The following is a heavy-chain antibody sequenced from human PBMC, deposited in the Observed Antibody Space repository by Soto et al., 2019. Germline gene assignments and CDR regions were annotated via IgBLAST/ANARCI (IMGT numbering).Heavy chain of an antibody. Sequence: GGSLRLSCAASGFTFSNAWMSWVRQAPGKGLEWVGRIKSKTDGGTTDYAAPVKGRFTISRDDSKNTLYLQMNSLKTEDTAVYYFTWVRGVIGYDSLGQPFDYWGQGTLVTVSS. J-gene: IGHJ4*02. CDR2: IKSKTDGGTT. CDR1: GFTFSNAW. D-gene: IGHD3-10*01. CDR3: TWVRGVIGYDSLGQPFDY. V-gene: IGHV3-15*07.